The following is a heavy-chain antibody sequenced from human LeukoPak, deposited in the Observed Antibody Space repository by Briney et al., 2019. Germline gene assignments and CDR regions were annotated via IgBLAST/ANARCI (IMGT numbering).Heavy chain of an antibody. V-gene: IGHV3-66*01. CDR2: IYSGGST. CDR1: GFTVSSNY. Sequence: GGSLRLSCAASGFTVSSNYMSWVRQAPGKGLEWVSVIYSGGSTYYADSVKGRFTISRDNSKNTLYLQMNSLRAEDTAVYYCARDRTGYYDSSGYYYAYWGQGTLVTVSS. CDR3: ARDRTGYYDSSGYYYAY. D-gene: IGHD3-22*01. J-gene: IGHJ4*02.